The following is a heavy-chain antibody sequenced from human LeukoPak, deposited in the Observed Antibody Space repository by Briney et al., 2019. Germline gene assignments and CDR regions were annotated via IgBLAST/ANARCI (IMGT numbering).Heavy chain of an antibody. CDR1: GGTFNNSA. J-gene: IGHJ5*02. CDR3: ARNVHGDYGSGWFDP. Sequence: SVKVSCKTSGGTFNNSAIGWVRRAPGQGLEWLGGIMPLFGTAGYAQKFQGRVTITKDESTRTVYLELTSLTSDDTAVYYCARNVHGDYGSGWFDPWGQGTLVSVSS. V-gene: IGHV1-69*05. D-gene: IGHD4-17*01. CDR2: IMPLFGTA.